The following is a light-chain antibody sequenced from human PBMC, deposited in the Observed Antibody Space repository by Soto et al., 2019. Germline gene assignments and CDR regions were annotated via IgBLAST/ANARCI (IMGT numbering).Light chain of an antibody. V-gene: IGLV2-14*01. CDR3: SSYTSSSTLYV. CDR2: EVS. CDR1: SSDVGGYNS. J-gene: IGLJ1*01. Sequence: QSALTQPGSVSGSPGQSITISCTGTSSDVGGYNSVSWYQQHPGKAPKLMIYEVSNRPSGVSNRFSGSKSGNTASLTISGLQAEDEADYYCSSYTSSSTLYVFGTGTKVTVL.